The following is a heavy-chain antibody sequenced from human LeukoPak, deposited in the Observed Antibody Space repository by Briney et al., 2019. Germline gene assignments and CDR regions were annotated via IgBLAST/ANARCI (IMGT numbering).Heavy chain of an antibody. D-gene: IGHD3-3*01. Sequence: GESLKISCKGSGYSFTSYWIGWVRQMPGKGLEWMGIIYPGDSDTRYSPSFQGQVTISADKSISTAYLQWSSLKASDTAMYYCVRIRSGYYHHCYYGMDVWGQGTTVTVSS. CDR3: VRIRSGYYHHCYYGMDV. J-gene: IGHJ6*02. CDR1: GYSFTSYW. CDR2: IYPGDSDT. V-gene: IGHV5-51*01.